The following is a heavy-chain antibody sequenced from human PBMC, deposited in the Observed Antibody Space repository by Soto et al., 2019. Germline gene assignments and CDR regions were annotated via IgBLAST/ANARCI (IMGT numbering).Heavy chain of an antibody. CDR3: ARVKKDIVVVVAGTRFYYGMDV. J-gene: IGHJ6*02. Sequence: ASVKVSCKASGYTFTNYGLSWVRQAPGQGLEWMGWISVYNGNTNYAQKVQGRVTMTTGTSTSTAYMELRSLRSDDTAVYYCARVKKDIVVVVAGTRFYYGMDVWGQGTTVTVSS. CDR2: ISVYNGNT. V-gene: IGHV1-18*01. D-gene: IGHD2-15*01. CDR1: GYTFTNYG.